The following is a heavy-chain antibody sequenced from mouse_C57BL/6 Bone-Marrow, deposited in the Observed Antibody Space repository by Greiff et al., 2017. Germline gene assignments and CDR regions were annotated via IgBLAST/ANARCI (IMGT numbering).Heavy chain of an antibody. CDR3: AREDRPWYFDV. V-gene: IGHV5-16*01. CDR1: GFTFSDYY. J-gene: IGHJ1*03. CDR2: INYDGSST. Sequence: EVQLQESEGGLVQPGSSMKLSCTASGFTFSDYYMAWVRQVPEKGLEWVANINYDGSSTYYLDSLKSRFIISRDNAKNILYLQMSSLKSEDTATYYCAREDRPWYFDVWGTGTTVTVSS.